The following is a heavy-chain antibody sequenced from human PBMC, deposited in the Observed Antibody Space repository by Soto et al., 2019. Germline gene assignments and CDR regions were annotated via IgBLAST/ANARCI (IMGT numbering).Heavy chain of an antibody. Sequence: ASVKVSCKTSGYIFTNYGISWVRQAPGQGLEWMGWINVNGGNTNYAQNFQGRVIFTTDKSTSTAYMELSSLTSDDTAVYYCARGYSGYDYHYFDYWGQGTLVTVSS. J-gene: IGHJ4*02. CDR2: INVNGGNT. CDR1: GYIFTNYG. D-gene: IGHD5-12*01. V-gene: IGHV1-18*01. CDR3: ARGYSGYDYHYFDY.